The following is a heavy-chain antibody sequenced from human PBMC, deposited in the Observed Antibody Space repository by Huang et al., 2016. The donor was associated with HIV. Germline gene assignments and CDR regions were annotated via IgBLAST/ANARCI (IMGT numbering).Heavy chain of an antibody. CDR3: ARSFLEWLAGAFDI. J-gene: IGHJ3*02. V-gene: IGHV1-2*02. CDR1: GYTFTGYY. CDR2: INPNSGGT. D-gene: IGHD3-3*02. Sequence: QVQLVQSGAEVQKPGASVKVSCKASGYTFTGYYMHWVRQAPGQGLEWMGWINPNSGGTNNAQKFEVRVTKTRDRGISTADMELGRLRSDDTAVYYCARSFLEWLAGAFDIWGQGTMVTVSS.